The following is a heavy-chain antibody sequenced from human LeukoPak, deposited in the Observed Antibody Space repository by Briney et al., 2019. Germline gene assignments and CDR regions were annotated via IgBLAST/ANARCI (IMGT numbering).Heavy chain of an antibody. CDR1: GRSVSDYY. V-gene: IGHV4-59*02. CDR2: IYYTGT. J-gene: IGHJ4*02. Sequence: SETLSLTCTVSGRSVSDYYWSWIRQFPGEGLEWIGYIYYTGTSYNPSLKSRVTISADTSKNQFSLNLSSVTAADTAVYYCASRKLGNDYWGQGTLVTVSS. D-gene: IGHD7-27*01. CDR3: ASRKLGNDY.